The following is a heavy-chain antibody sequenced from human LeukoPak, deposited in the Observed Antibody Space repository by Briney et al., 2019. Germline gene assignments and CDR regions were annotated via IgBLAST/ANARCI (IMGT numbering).Heavy chain of an antibody. V-gene: IGHV3-23*01. CDR3: AKERDSAFDS. D-gene: IGHD4-11*01. CDR2: ISDIGRT. Sequence: GGSLRLSCAASGFTFSTFAMSWFRQAPGRGLEWLSGISDIGRTYYAGSVRGRFIISRDNLNNMLYVEMNSLRAEDTAIYYCAKERDSAFDSWGQGALVTVSS. J-gene: IGHJ4*02. CDR1: GFTFSTFA.